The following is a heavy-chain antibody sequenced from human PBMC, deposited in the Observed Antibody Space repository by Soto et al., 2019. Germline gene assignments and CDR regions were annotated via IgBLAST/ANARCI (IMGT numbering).Heavy chain of an antibody. V-gene: IGHV1-69*13. CDR1: GYTFTDYG. D-gene: IGHD6-19*01. J-gene: IGHJ4*02. CDR3: ARGSEEWLVIYFDY. Sequence: ASVKVSCKASGYTFTDYGISWVRQAPGQGLEWMGGIIPIFGTANYAQKFQGRVTITADESTSTAYMELSSLRSEDTAVYYCARGSEEWLVIYFDYWGQGTLVTVSS. CDR2: IIPIFGTA.